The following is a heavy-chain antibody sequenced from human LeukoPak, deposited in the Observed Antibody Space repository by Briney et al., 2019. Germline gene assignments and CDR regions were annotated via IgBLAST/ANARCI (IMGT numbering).Heavy chain of an antibody. CDR3: VREAYCGGPSCFAVSYMDV. CDR2: IKQDGSEV. V-gene: IGHV3-7*01. Sequence: PGGSLRLSCAASGFTFTEYWMTWVRQAPGQRLEWVANIKQDGSEVYYVDSVEGRFTISRDNTKNSVYLQMNSLGVEDTAVYYCVREAYCGGPSCFAVSYMDVRGEGTTVTVSS. J-gene: IGHJ6*03. D-gene: IGHD2-21*01. CDR1: GFTFTEYW.